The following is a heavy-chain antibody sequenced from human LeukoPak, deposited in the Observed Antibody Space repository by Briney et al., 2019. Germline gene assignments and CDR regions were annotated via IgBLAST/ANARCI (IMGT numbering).Heavy chain of an antibody. D-gene: IGHD3-10*01. J-gene: IGHJ4*02. Sequence: TXSLTCTVSGGSISSSSYYWGWIRQPPGKGLEWIGSIYYSGSTYYNPSLKSRVTISVDTSKNQFSLKLSSVTAADTAVYYCARDTMVRGYFDYWGQGTLVTVSS. CDR1: GGSISSSSYY. V-gene: IGHV4-39*07. CDR2: IYYSGST. CDR3: ARDTMVRGYFDY.